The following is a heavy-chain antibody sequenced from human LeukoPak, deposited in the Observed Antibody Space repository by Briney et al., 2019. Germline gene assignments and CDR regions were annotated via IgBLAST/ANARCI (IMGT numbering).Heavy chain of an antibody. V-gene: IGHV1-69*13. J-gene: IGHJ6*03. Sequence: ASVKVSCKASGGTFSSYAISWVRQATGQGLEWMGWMNPNCGNTGYAQKFQGGVTITADESTSTAYMELSSLRSEDTAVYYCARGSIAAPNAGYYYMDVWGKGTTVTVSS. D-gene: IGHD6-6*01. CDR3: ARGSIAAPNAGYYYMDV. CDR1: GGTFSSYA. CDR2: MNPNCGNT.